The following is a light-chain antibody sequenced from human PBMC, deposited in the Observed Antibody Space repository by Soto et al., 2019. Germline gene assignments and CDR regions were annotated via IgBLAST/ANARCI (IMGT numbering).Light chain of an antibody. Sequence: EIVLTQSPGTLSLSPGERATLSCRASQSVSSSYLAWYQQTPGQAPRLLNYAASSRATVLPDRVSGSGSGTDFTLTISRLEPEDFAVYSFHQYYSSPLTFGGGTKVESK. V-gene: IGKV3-20*01. CDR2: AAS. CDR3: HQYYSSPLT. J-gene: IGKJ4*01. CDR1: QSVSSSY.